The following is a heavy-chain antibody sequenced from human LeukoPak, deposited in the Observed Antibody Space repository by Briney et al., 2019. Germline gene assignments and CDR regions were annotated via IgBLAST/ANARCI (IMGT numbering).Heavy chain of an antibody. CDR1: GGSISSANYY. J-gene: IGHJ4*02. CDR2: IYYTGGT. D-gene: IGHD5-12*01. CDR3: ARDYGGYGRFDF. V-gene: IGHV4-30-4*08. Sequence: TLSLTCTVSGGSISSANYYWHWIRQPPGKGLEWFGYIYYTGGTYYNPSLKSRVTISVDTSKNQFSLKLNSVTAADTAVYYCARDYGGYGRFDFWGQGTLVTVSS.